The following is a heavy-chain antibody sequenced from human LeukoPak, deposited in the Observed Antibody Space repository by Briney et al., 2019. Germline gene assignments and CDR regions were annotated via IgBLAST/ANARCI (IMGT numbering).Heavy chain of an antibody. CDR1: GFTFDDYA. CDR3: AKDSSGWLLDAFDI. J-gene: IGHJ3*02. V-gene: IGHV3-9*01. Sequence: PGGSLRLSCAAFGFTFDDYAMHWVRQAPGKGLEWVSGISWNSGSIGYADSVKGRFTISRDNAKNSLYLQMNSLRAEDTALYYCAKDSSGWLLDAFDIWGQGTMVTVSS. D-gene: IGHD6-19*01. CDR2: ISWNSGSI.